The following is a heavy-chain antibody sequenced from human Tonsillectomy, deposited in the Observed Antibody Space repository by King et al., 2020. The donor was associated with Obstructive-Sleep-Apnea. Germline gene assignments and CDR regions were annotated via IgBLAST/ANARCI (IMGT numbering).Heavy chain of an antibody. CDR3: ARVEWLLYQGDY. D-gene: IGHD3-3*01. V-gene: IGHV3-48*04. Sequence: VQLVESGGGLVQPGGSLRLSCAASGFTFSTYSMNWVRQAPGKGLEWVSYISISGGIIYYADSVKGRFTISRDNANNSVYLQMNSLRAEDTAVYYCARVEWLLYQGDYWGQGTLVTVSS. CDR1: GFTFSTYS. CDR2: ISISGGII. J-gene: IGHJ4*02.